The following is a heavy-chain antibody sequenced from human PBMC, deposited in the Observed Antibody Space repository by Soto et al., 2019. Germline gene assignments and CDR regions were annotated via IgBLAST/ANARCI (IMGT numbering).Heavy chain of an antibody. J-gene: IGHJ6*02. CDR1: GGTFGSYA. CDR2: IIPIFGTA. CDR3: ANGTPYYDYVWGSYRDYYGMDV. Sequence: SVKVSCKASGGTFGSYAISWVRQAPGQGLEWMGGIIPIFGTANYAQKFQGRVTITADESTSTAYMELSSLRSEDTAVYYCANGTPYYDYVWGSYRDYYGMDVWGQGTTVTVSS. V-gene: IGHV1-69*13. D-gene: IGHD3-16*02.